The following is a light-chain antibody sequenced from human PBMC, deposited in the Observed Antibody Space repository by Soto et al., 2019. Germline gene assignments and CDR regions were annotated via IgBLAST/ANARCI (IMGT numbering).Light chain of an antibody. V-gene: IGKV1-39*01. CDR3: QQSYSTPLT. Sequence: DIPMTQSPSSLSASVGDRVNITCRASQSISSYLNWYQQKPGKAPKLLIYAASSLQSGVPSRFSGSGSGTDVTLTISSLQPEDFATYYCQQSYSTPLTFGGGTKVEIK. J-gene: IGKJ4*01. CDR2: AAS. CDR1: QSISSY.